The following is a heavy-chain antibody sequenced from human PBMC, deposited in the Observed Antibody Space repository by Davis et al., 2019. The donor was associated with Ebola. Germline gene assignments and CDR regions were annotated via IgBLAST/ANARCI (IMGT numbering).Heavy chain of an antibody. CDR1: GGFISSYY. CDR2: IYYSGIT. Sequence: MPGGSLRPSCTVPGGFISSYYWSWIRQPPGKGLEWIGYIYYSGITNYNPSLKSRVTISVEPSKNQFSLKLSSMTAADTALYYCARQHTSGHMMLFDYWGQGTLVTVSS. CDR3: ARQHTSGHMMLFDY. J-gene: IGHJ4*02. V-gene: IGHV4-59*08. D-gene: IGHD6-19*01.